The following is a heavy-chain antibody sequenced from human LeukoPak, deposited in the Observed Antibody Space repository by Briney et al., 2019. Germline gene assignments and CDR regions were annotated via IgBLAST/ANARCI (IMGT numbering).Heavy chain of an antibody. V-gene: IGHV4-59*08. CDR3: ARHNDYYVVGGMDV. CDR1: GGSISSYY. Sequence: SETLSLTCTVSGGSISSYYWSWIRQPPGKGLEWIGYIYYSGSTHYNPSLKSRVTISVDTSKNQFSLKLSSVTAADTAVYYCARHNDYYVVGGMDVWGQGTTVTVSS. J-gene: IGHJ6*02. CDR2: IYYSGST. D-gene: IGHD3-10*02.